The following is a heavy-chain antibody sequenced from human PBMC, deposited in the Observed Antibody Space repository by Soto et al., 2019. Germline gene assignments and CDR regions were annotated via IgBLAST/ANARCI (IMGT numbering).Heavy chain of an antibody. CDR3: ARDLVSSSSDYYYYGMDV. CDR1: GFTFSSYS. Sequence: PRGSLRLSCAASGFTFSSYSMNWVRQAPGKGLEWVSSISSSSSYIYYADSVKGRFTISRDNAKNSLYLQMNSLRAEDTAVYYCARDLVSSSSDYYYYGMDVWGQGTTVTVSS. V-gene: IGHV3-21*01. J-gene: IGHJ6*02. D-gene: IGHD6-6*01. CDR2: ISSSSSYI.